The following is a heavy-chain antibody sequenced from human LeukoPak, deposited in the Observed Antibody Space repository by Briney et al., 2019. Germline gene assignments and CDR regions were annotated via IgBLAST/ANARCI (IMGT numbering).Heavy chain of an antibody. Sequence: SETLSLTCAVYGGSFSGYYWSWIRQPPGKGLEWIGEINHSGSTNYNPSLKSRVTISVDTSKNQFSLKLSSATAADTAVYYCARGRDYWGQGTLVTVSS. CDR3: ARGRDY. V-gene: IGHV4-34*01. CDR2: INHSGST. CDR1: GGSFSGYY. J-gene: IGHJ4*02.